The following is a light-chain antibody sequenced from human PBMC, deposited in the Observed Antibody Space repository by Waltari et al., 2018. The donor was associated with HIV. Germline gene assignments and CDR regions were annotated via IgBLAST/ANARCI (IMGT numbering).Light chain of an antibody. V-gene: IGKV1-NL1*01. J-gene: IGKJ4*01. CDR1: QAIRNS. CDR3: QQYYGVPLT. Sequence: DIQMTQSPSSLSASIGDTVSIPCRASQAIRNSVSWFQQQPGQVPTLLVHGAFILQRGVPSRFSGSGSGTHYTLTISGLQAEDFATYFCQQYYGVPLTFGGGTRVDI. CDR2: GAF.